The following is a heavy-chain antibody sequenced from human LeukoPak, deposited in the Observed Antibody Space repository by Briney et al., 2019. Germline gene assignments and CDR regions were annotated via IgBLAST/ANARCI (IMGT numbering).Heavy chain of an antibody. CDR2: INHSGST. CDR1: GGSFSGNY. J-gene: IGHJ4*02. CDR3: ARPMTDY. D-gene: IGHD3-22*01. V-gene: IGHV4-34*01. Sequence: ESSETLSLTCAFYGGSFSGNYWSWIRQPPGKGLEWIGEINHSGSTNYNPSLKSRVTISVDTSKNQFSLKLSSVTAADTAVYYCARPMTDYWGQGTLVTVSS.